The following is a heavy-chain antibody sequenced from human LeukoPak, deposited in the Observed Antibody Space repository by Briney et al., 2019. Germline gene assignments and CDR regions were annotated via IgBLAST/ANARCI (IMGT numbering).Heavy chain of an antibody. J-gene: IGHJ4*02. D-gene: IGHD1-26*01. CDR3: AVNSGSLLNY. Sequence: GESLKIPCKGSGYSFTSYWISWVRQMPGKGLEWMGRIDPSDSYTNYSPSFQGHVTISADKSISTAYLQWSSLKASDTAMYYCAVNSGSLLNYWGQGTLVTVSS. CDR1: GYSFTSYW. V-gene: IGHV5-10-1*01. CDR2: IDPSDSYT.